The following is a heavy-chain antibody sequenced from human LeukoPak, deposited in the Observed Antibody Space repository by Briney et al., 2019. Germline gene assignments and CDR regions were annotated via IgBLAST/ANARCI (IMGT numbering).Heavy chain of an antibody. V-gene: IGHV4-39*01. Sequence: SETLSLTCTVSGGSSSDTTYYWTWIRQPPGKGLEWIASIYFSETKYNPSHNSRVTISGDTSKNQFSLKLSSVTAADTAVYYCASPSKLVISRGGFDIWGQGTVVTVSA. CDR1: GGSSSDTTYY. J-gene: IGHJ3*02. CDR2: IYFSET. D-gene: IGHD3-22*01. CDR3: ASPSKLVISRGGFDI.